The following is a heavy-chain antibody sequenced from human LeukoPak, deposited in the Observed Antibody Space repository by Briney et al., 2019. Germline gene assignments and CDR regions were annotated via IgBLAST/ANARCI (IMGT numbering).Heavy chain of an antibody. CDR1: GGSFSGYY. CDR2: INHSGST. J-gene: IGHJ4*02. CDR3: ARHRGFGELRPKLDY. V-gene: IGHV4-34*01. Sequence: PSETLSLTCAVYGGSFSGYYWSWIRQPPGKGLEWIGEINHSGSTNYNPSLKSRVTISVDTSKNQFSLKLSSVTAADTAVYYCARHRGFGELRPKLDYWGQGTLVTVSS. D-gene: IGHD3-10*01.